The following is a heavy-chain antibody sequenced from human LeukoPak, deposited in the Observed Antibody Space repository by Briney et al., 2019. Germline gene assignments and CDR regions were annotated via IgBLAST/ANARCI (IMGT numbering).Heavy chain of an antibody. CDR3: AGYFASGSYYKLPH. J-gene: IGHJ1*01. CDR2: ISGSGAYT. D-gene: IGHD3-10*01. V-gene: IGHV3-23*01. Sequence: GGSLRLSCAASGFTFSSYAMTWVRQAPGKGLEWVSTISGSGAYTYYADSVKGRFTISRDNSKNTLYLQMNRLRAEDTAVYYCAGYFASGSYYKLPHWDKGNRVSVS. CDR1: GFTFSSYA.